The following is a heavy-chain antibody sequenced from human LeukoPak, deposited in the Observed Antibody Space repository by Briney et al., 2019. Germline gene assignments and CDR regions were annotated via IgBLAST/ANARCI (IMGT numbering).Heavy chain of an antibody. Sequence: GGTLRLSCAASGFTFSNHGMNWVRQAPGKGLEWVSYISSSGSTIYYADSVKGRFTISRDNAKNSLYLQMNSLRAEDTAVYYCAELGITMIGGVWGKGTTVTISS. V-gene: IGHV3-48*04. D-gene: IGHD3-10*02. CDR3: AELGITMIGGV. J-gene: IGHJ6*04. CDR1: GFTFSNHG. CDR2: ISSSGSTI.